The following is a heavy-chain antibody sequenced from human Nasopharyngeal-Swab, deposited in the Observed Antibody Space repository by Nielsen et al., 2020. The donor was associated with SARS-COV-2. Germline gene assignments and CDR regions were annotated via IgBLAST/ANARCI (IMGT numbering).Heavy chain of an antibody. V-gene: IGHV3-48*03. J-gene: IGHJ5*02. CDR3: ARGSDTPDP. CDR1: GFTFSDYS. CDR2: ISGSGDTT. Sequence: LSLTCAASGFTFSDYSMNWIRQAPGKGPEWVAYISGSGDTTYYADSVLGRFTISRDNAKNSLYLQMNSLRGKDTALYYCARGSDTPDPWGQGTLVTVSS.